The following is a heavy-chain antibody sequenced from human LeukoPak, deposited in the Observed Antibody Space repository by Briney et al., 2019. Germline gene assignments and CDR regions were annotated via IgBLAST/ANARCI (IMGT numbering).Heavy chain of an antibody. D-gene: IGHD1-1*01. J-gene: IGHJ4*02. Sequence: PGGSLRLSCAASGFSFSRYAMHWVRQAPGKGLEWVAVVSYDGINKYYADSVKGRFTISRDNSKNTLYLQMNSLRAEDTAVYYCARDQGLGVHYFDYWGQGTLVTVSS. CDR1: GFSFSRYA. V-gene: IGHV3-30*04. CDR3: ARDQGLGVHYFDY. CDR2: VSYDGINK.